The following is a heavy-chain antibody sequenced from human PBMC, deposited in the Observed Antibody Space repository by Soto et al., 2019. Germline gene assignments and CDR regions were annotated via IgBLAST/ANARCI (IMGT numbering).Heavy chain of an antibody. CDR3: AGSTDYYDSSGYYFTDHAFDI. CDR2: IYYRGST. V-gene: IGHV4-39*01. D-gene: IGHD3-22*01. Sequence: TISLTCAVSGESMSSTVYYWSWKRQPPGKGLERIGSIYYRGSTYYNPSLKSRVTISVDTSKNQFSLKLSSVTAADTAVYYCAGSTDYYDSSGYYFTDHAFDIWGQGTMVTVSS. CDR1: GESMSSTVYY. J-gene: IGHJ3*02.